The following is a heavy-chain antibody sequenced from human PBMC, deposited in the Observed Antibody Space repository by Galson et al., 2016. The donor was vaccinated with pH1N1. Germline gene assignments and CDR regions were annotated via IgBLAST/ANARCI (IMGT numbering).Heavy chain of an antibody. CDR1: IYTFTRYY. CDR2: IDPSVGTT. V-gene: IGHV1-46*01. CDR3: AQYSSSSGDPA. D-gene: IGHD6-6*01. J-gene: IGHJ4*02. Sequence: SVKVSCKASIYTFTRYYIHWVREAPGQGLQWMGIIDPSVGTTVYAQKFQGRVTMTREMSLSTVYMELSNLRPEDTAMYYCAQYSSSSGDPAWGQGTLVTVSS.